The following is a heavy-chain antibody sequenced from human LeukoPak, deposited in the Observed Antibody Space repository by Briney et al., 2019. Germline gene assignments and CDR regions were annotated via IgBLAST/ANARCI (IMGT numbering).Heavy chain of an antibody. Sequence: ASVKVSCKPSGYTFTVNYLLWVRQAPGQGLEWVGWMNPNSGVTGYAQNFQGRVTMTRDTSISTAYMELSSLTSDDTAVYYCTRGAGTSWFDFWGQGSLVTVSS. CDR2: MNPNSGVT. D-gene: IGHD2-2*01. CDR1: GYTFTVNY. V-gene: IGHV1-2*02. CDR3: TRGAGTSWFDF. J-gene: IGHJ4*02.